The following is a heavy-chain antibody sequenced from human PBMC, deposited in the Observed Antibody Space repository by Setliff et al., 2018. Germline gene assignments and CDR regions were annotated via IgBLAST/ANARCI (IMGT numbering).Heavy chain of an antibody. CDR2: IKQDGSEK. CDR1: GFTFSSYW. Sequence: GGSLRLSCAASGFTFSSYWISWVRQAPGKGLEWVANIKQDGSEKYYVDSVKGRFTISRDNAKNTLYLQMDSLRAEDTAVYYCARGPAKSAGQWGLAHPVDI. V-gene: IGHV3-7*01. D-gene: IGHD2-2*01. CDR3: ARGPAKSAGQWGLAHPVDI. J-gene: IGHJ3*02.